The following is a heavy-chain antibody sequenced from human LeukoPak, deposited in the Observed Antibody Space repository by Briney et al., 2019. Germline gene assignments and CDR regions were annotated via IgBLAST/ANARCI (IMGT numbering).Heavy chain of an antibody. Sequence: ADTLSLTCTVAGGSISSYYWSWIRQPPGKGREWLGYIYYSGSTTYNPSLKSRVTISVDTSKNQFSLKLSSVTAADTAVYYCARLGGYCSGGSCYEQFDYWGQGTLVTVSS. CDR1: GGSISSYY. CDR2: IYYSGST. V-gene: IGHV4-59*08. D-gene: IGHD2-15*01. CDR3: ARLGGYCSGGSCYEQFDY. J-gene: IGHJ4*02.